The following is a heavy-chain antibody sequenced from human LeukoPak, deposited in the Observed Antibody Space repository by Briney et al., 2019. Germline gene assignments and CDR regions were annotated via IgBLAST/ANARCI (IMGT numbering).Heavy chain of an antibody. Sequence: GGSLRLSCTASGFSFSGHWMHWARQLPGKGLVWVSRISPTGSTTSYADSVKGRFTVTRDNAKNTLYVQVNNLRAEDTAVYYCARGPNSNWSGLDFWGQGTPLTVSS. J-gene: IGHJ4*02. CDR3: ARGPNSNWSGLDF. D-gene: IGHD6-6*01. CDR2: ISPTGSTT. V-gene: IGHV3-74*01. CDR1: GFSFSGHW.